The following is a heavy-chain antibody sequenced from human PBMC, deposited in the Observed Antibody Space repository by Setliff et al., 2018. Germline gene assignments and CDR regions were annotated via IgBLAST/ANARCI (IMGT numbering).Heavy chain of an antibody. CDR2: IYYSGST. CDR1: GYSISSGYY. V-gene: IGHV4-38-2*01. D-gene: IGHD6-13*01. J-gene: IGHJ3*02. CDR3: ARRYSSSWSSAFDI. Sequence: PSETLSLTCAVSGYSISSGYYWGWIRQPPGKGLEWIGSIYYSGSTYYSPSLKSRVTISVDTSKNQFSLKLSSVTAADTAVYYCARRYSSSWSSAFDIWGQGTMVTVSS.